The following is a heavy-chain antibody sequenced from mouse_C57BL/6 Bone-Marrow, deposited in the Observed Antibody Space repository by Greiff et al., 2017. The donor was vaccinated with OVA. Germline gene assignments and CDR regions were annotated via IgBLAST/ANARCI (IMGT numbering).Heavy chain of an antibody. Sequence: QVQLQQSGAELVRPGASVKLSCKASGYTFTDYYINWVKQRPGQGLEWIARIYPGSGNTYYNEKFKGKATLTAEKSSSTAYMQLSSLTSEDSAVYFWARESYGYLYYFDYWGQGTTLTVSS. J-gene: IGHJ2*01. CDR2: IYPGSGNT. CDR3: ARESYGYLYYFDY. V-gene: IGHV1-76*01. D-gene: IGHD2-2*01. CDR1: GYTFTDYY.